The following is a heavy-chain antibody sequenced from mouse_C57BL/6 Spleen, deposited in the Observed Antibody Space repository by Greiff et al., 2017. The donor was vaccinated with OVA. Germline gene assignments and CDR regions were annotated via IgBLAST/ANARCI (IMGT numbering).Heavy chain of an antibody. Sequence: VNVVESGAELVKPGASVKISCKASGYAFSSYWMNWVKQRPGKGLEWIGQIYPGDGDTNYNGKFKGKATLTADKSSSTAYMQLSSLTSEDSAVYFCARRGGGPYYFDYWGQGTTLTVSS. J-gene: IGHJ2*01. V-gene: IGHV1-80*01. CDR1: GYAFSSYW. CDR2: IYPGDGDT. D-gene: IGHD1-1*02. CDR3: ARRGGGPYYFDY.